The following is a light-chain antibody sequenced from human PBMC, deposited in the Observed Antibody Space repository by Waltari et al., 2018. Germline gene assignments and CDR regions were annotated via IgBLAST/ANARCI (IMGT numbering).Light chain of an antibody. CDR2: DVN. V-gene: IGLV2-14*03. CDR1: Y. CDR3: SSFTTSTTRI. J-gene: IGLJ2*01. Sequence: YVSWYQQHPGKAPKLLIYDVNTRPSGVSSRFSGSKFVHTAFLTISGLQAEDEADYYCSSFTTSTTRIFVGGTKLTVL.